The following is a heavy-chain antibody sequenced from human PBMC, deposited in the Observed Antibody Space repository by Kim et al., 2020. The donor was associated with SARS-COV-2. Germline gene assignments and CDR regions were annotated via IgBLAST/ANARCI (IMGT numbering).Heavy chain of an antibody. J-gene: IGHJ6*02. Sequence: GGSLRLSCTASGFIFGDYSMSWFRQAPGRGLEWVGFIKTKHYDEKKEYAASVKGRFTISREDSRSIAYLQMNSLKTEDTAVYYCGRVIDVVVTTSYIMDVWGQGTTVTVSS. CDR2: IKTKHYDEKK. CDR1: GFIFGDYS. CDR3: GRVIDVVVTTSYIMDV. D-gene: IGHD2-21*02. V-gene: IGHV3-49*03.